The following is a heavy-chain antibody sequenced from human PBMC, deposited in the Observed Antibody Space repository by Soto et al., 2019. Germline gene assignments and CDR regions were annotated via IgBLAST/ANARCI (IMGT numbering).Heavy chain of an antibody. D-gene: IGHD2-8*01. CDR3: ARGDSTDCSNGVCSFFYNHDMDV. Sequence: SVKVSCKASGGTFSNSGISWVRQAPGQGLEWMGGIIPIFDTTNYAQKLQGRITIIADESTNTVYMELTRLTSDDTAIYYCARGDSTDCSNGVCSFFYNHDMDVWGQGTTVTVSS. J-gene: IGHJ6*02. CDR2: IIPIFDTT. CDR1: GGTFSNSG. V-gene: IGHV1-69*13.